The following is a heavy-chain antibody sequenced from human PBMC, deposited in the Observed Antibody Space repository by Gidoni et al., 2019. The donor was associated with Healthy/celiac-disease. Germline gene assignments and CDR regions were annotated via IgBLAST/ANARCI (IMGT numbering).Heavy chain of an antibody. CDR3: ARDGSHYYDSSGYLPDAFDI. D-gene: IGHD3-22*01. J-gene: IGHJ3*02. V-gene: IGHV4-31*03. Sequence: QVQLQESGPGLVKPSQTLSLPCTVSGGSISSGGYYWSWIRQHPGKGLEWIGYIYYRGSTYYNPSLKSRVTISVDTSKNQFSLKLSSVTAADTAVYYCARDGSHYYDSSGYLPDAFDIWGQGTMVTVSS. CDR1: GGSISSGGYY. CDR2: IYYRGST.